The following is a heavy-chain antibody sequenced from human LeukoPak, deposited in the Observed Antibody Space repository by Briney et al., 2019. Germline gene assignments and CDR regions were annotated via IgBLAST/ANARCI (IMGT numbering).Heavy chain of an antibody. J-gene: IGHJ4*02. D-gene: IGHD2-15*01. Sequence: GGSLRLSCAASGFTFSSYAMSWVRQAPGKGLEWVSAISGSGGSTYYADSVKGRFTISRDNSRNTLYLQMNSLRAEDTAVYYCAKGLINAPVVVVAATPDYWGQGTLVTVSS. V-gene: IGHV3-23*01. CDR2: ISGSGGST. CDR1: GFTFSSYA. CDR3: AKGLINAPVVVVAATPDY.